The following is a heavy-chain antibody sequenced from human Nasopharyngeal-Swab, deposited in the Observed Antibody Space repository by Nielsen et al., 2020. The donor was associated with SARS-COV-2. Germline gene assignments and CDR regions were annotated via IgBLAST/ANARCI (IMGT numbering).Heavy chain of an antibody. J-gene: IGHJ3*02. CDR2: IYPGDSDT. D-gene: IGHD1-26*01. Sequence: GESLKISCKGSGYSFTSYWIGWVRQMPGKGLEWMGIIYPGDSDTRYSPSFQGQVTISADKSISTAYLQWSSLKASDTAMYYCARTVYGGSYYQNDALDIWGQGTMVTVSS. CDR1: GYSFTSYW. V-gene: IGHV5-51*01. CDR3: ARTVYGGSYYQNDALDI.